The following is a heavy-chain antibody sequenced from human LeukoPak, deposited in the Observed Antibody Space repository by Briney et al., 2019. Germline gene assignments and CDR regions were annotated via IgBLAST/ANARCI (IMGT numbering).Heavy chain of an antibody. CDR1: GFMFSKYA. V-gene: IGHV3-23*01. CDR2: ITNTGGS. D-gene: IGHD1-14*01. Sequence: PGGSLRLSCAASGFMFSKYAMSWVRQAPGKGLEWVSGITNTGGSSSADSVKGRFTISRDNSQSTLSLQMSSLRAEDTAVYFCVKDGRSSAPHWGQGTQVTVSS. J-gene: IGHJ4*02. CDR3: VKDGRSSAPH.